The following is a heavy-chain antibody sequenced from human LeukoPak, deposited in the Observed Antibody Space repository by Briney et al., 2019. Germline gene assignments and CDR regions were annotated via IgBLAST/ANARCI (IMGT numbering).Heavy chain of an antibody. V-gene: IGHV3-7*01. CDR3: AAGRGRLIDY. Sequence: GGSLRLSCAASGFTISSYWMNWVRQAPGKGLEWVANIKQDGSEKKYVDSVKGRLTISRDNAKNSLYLQMNNLRVEDTAVYYCAAGRGRLIDYWGQGTLVTASS. D-gene: IGHD2-15*01. CDR1: GFTISSYW. J-gene: IGHJ4*02. CDR2: IKQDGSEK.